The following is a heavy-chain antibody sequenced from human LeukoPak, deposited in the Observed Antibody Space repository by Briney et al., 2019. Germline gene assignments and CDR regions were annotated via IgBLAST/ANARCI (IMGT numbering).Heavy chain of an antibody. D-gene: IGHD3-16*02. Sequence: ASVKVSCKVSGYTLTELSMHWVRQAPGKGLEWMGGFDPEDGETIYAQKLQGRVTMTEDTSTDTAYMELSSLRSEDTAVYYCATEGRSDYVWGSYPKFDYWGQGTLVTVSS. CDR2: FDPEDGET. CDR1: GYTLTELS. V-gene: IGHV1-24*01. J-gene: IGHJ4*02. CDR3: ATEGRSDYVWGSYPKFDY.